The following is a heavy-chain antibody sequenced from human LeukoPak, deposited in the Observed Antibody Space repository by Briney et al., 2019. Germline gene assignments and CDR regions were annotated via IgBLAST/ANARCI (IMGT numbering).Heavy chain of an antibody. CDR3: AREAVTIFGLVRTQTTKSPHRFDP. V-gene: IGHV1-46*01. J-gene: IGHJ5*02. D-gene: IGHD3-3*01. Sequence: ASVKVPCKASGYTFTSYYMHWVRQAPGQGLEWMGIINPSGGSTSYAQKFQGRVTMTRDMSTSTVYMELSSLRSEDTAVYYCAREAVTIFGLVRTQTTKSPHRFDPWGQGTLVTVSS. CDR2: INPSGGST. CDR1: GYTFTSYY.